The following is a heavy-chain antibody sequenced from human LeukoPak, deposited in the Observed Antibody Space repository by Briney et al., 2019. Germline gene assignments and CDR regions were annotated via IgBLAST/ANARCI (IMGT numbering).Heavy chain of an antibody. CDR1: GGSISSGSYY. V-gene: IGHV4-61*02. CDR2: IYTSGST. Sequence: PSETLSLTCTVSGGSISSGSYYWSWIRQPAGKGLEWIGRIYTSGSTNYNPSLKSRVTISVDTSKNQFSLKLSSVTAADTAVYYCARDPLYSSSSSAAYWGQGTLVTVSS. D-gene: IGHD6-6*01. CDR3: ARDPLYSSSSSAAY. J-gene: IGHJ4*02.